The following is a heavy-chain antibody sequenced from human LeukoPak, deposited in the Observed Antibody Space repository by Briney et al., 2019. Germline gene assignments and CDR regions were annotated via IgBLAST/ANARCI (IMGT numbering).Heavy chain of an antibody. Sequence: GGSLRLSCAASRFTFSSYSMNWVRQAPGKGLEWVSSISSSGNYIYYADSVKGRFTISRDNAKNSLYLQMNSLRAEDTAVYYCARDSIQQQLVLEDRGYPYYFEHWGQGTLVTVSS. D-gene: IGHD6-13*01. V-gene: IGHV3-21*01. CDR2: ISSSGNYI. CDR1: RFTFSSYS. J-gene: IGHJ4*02. CDR3: ARDSIQQQLVLEDRGYPYYFEH.